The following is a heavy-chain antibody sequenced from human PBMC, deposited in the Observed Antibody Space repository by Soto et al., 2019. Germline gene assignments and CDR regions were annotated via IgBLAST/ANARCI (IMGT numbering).Heavy chain of an antibody. V-gene: IGHV3-23*01. CDR1: GFTFSSYA. Sequence: GGSLRLSCATSGFTFSSYAMSWVRPAPGKGLEWVSAISGSGGSTYYADSVKGRFTISRDNSKNTLYLQMNSLRAEDTAVYYCAKDRGLYYDFWSGYLIDYWGQGTLVTVSS. CDR3: AKDRGLYYDFWSGYLIDY. CDR2: ISGSGGST. D-gene: IGHD3-3*01. J-gene: IGHJ4*02.